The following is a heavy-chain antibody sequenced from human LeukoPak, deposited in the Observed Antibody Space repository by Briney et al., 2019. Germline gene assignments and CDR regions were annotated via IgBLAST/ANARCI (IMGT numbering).Heavy chain of an antibody. CDR2: ISGSGGST. CDR1: GFTFSSYA. CDR3: ARGINYYGSGSPSHYFDY. J-gene: IGHJ4*02. V-gene: IGHV3-23*01. Sequence: GGSLRLSCAASGFTFSSYAMSWVRQAPGKGLEWVSAISGSGGSTYYADSVKGRFTISRDNSKNTLYLQMNSLRAEDTAVYHCARGINYYGSGSPSHYFDYWGQGTLVTVSS. D-gene: IGHD3-10*01.